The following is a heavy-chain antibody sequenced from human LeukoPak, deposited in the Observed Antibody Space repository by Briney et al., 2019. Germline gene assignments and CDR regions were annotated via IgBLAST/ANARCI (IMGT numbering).Heavy chain of an antibody. D-gene: IGHD1-26*01. J-gene: IGHJ3*02. Sequence: SETLSLTCTVSDGSISSYYWSWIRQPAGKGLEWIGRIYTSGSTNYNPSLKSRVTMSVDTSKNQFSLKLSSVTAADTAVYYCARGHSGSYPEDAFDIWGQGTMVTVSS. CDR2: IYTSGST. CDR3: ARGHSGSYPEDAFDI. CDR1: DGSISSYY. V-gene: IGHV4-4*07.